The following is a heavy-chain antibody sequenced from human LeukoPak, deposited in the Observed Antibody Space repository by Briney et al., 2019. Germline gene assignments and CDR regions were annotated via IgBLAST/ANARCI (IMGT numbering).Heavy chain of an antibody. CDR2: ISYDGSNK. J-gene: IGHJ2*01. CDR1: GLTFNRYA. V-gene: IGHV3-30-3*01. Sequence: GGSLRLSCAASGLTFNRYAMHWVRQAPGKGLEWVAVISYDGSNKYYADSVKGRFTISRDNSKNTLYLQMNSLRAEDTAVYYCARGVVVWYFDLWGRGTLVTVSS. CDR3: ARGVVVWYFDL. D-gene: IGHD2-15*01.